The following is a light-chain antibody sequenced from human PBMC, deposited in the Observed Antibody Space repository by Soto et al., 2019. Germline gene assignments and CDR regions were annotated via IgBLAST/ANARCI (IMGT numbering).Light chain of an antibody. CDR3: CSYAGSRV. Sequence: QSVLTQPASVSGSPGQSITISCTVTSSDVGSYNLVSWYQQHPGKAPKLMIYEGSKRPSGVSNRFSGSKSGNTASLTISGLQAEDEADYYCCSYAGSRVFGGGTKLTVL. CDR1: SSDVGSYNL. V-gene: IGLV2-23*01. J-gene: IGLJ3*02. CDR2: EGS.